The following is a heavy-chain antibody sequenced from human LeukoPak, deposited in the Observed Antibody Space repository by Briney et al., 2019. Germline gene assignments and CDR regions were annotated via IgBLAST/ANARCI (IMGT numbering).Heavy chain of an antibody. Sequence: SVEVSCKASGGTFSSYAISWVRQAPGQGLEWMGGIIPIFGTANYAQKFQGRVTITADESTSTAYMELSSLRSEDTAVYYCARAPNYYGSEPFDYWGQGTLVTVSS. J-gene: IGHJ4*02. V-gene: IGHV1-69*01. D-gene: IGHD3-10*01. CDR3: ARAPNYYGSEPFDY. CDR1: GGTFSSYA. CDR2: IIPIFGTA.